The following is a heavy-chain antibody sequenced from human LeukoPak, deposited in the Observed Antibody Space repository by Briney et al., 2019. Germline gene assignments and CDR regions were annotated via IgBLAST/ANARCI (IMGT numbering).Heavy chain of an antibody. CDR3: ARVAYSSSWYVGWFDP. V-gene: IGHV4-39*07. CDR1: GGSISSSSYY. J-gene: IGHJ5*02. D-gene: IGHD6-13*01. Sequence: SETPSLTCTVSGGSISSSSYYWGWIRQPPGKGLEWIGSIYYSGSTYYNPSLKSRVTISVDTSKNQFSLKLSSVTAADTAVYYCARVAYSSSWYVGWFDPWGQGTLVTVSS. CDR2: IYYSGST.